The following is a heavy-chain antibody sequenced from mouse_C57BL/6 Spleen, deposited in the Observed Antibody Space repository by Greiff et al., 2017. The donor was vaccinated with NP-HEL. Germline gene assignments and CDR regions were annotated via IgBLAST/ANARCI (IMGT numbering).Heavy chain of an antibody. CDR1: GFTFSSYA. Sequence: DVKLVESGEGLVKPGGSLKLSCAASGFTFSSYAMSWVRQTPEQRLEWVAYISSGGGYIYYADTVKGRFTISRDNARNTLYLQMSSLKSEDTAMYYCTRDGGGNYAMDYWGQGTSVTVSS. D-gene: IGHD2-14*01. V-gene: IGHV5-9-1*02. J-gene: IGHJ4*01. CDR3: TRDGGGNYAMDY. CDR2: ISSGGGYI.